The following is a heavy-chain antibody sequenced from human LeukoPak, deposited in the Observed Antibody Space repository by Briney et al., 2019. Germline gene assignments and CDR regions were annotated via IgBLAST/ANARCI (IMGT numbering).Heavy chain of an antibody. D-gene: IGHD1-1*01. V-gene: IGHV3-23*01. J-gene: IGHJ3*02. Sequence: GGSLRLSCAASGFTFSSYAMSWVRQAPGKGLEWVSAISGSGGSTYYADSVKGRLTISRDNSKNTLYLQMNSLRAVDAAVYYCARGSTRRDAFDIWGQGTMVTVSS. CDR1: GFTFSSYA. CDR3: ARGSTRRDAFDI. CDR2: ISGSGGST.